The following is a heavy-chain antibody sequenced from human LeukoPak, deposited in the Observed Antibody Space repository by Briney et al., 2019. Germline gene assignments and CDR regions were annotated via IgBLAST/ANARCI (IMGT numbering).Heavy chain of an antibody. J-gene: IGHJ6*03. D-gene: IGHD2-15*01. CDR2: IIPIFGTA. Sequence: SVKVSCKASGGTFSSYAISWVRQAPGQGLEWMGGIIPIFGTANYAQKFQGRVTITADESTSTAYMELSSLRSEDTDVYYCAGGYCSGGSCYSGNYYYYMDVWGKGTTVTVSS. V-gene: IGHV1-69*01. CDR3: AGGYCSGGSCYSGNYYYYMDV. CDR1: GGTFSSYA.